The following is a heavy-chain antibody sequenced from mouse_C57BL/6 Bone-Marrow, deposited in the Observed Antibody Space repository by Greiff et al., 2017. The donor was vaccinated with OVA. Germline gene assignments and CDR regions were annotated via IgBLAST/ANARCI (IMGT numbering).Heavy chain of an antibody. CDR1: GYTFTSYG. J-gene: IGHJ4*01. CDR3: ARSIITTVVAPYAMDY. V-gene: IGHV1-58*01. CDR2: IYIGNGYT. Sequence: EVKLQQSGAELVRPGSSVKMSCKTSGYTFTSYGINWVKQRPGQGLEWIGYIYIGNGYTEYNEKFKGTATLTSDTSSSTSYMQLSSLTSEDSAIYFCARSIITTVVAPYAMDYWGQGTSVTVSS. D-gene: IGHD1-1*01.